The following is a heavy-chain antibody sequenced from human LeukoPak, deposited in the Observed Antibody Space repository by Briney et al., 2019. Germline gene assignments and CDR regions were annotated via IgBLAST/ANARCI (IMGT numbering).Heavy chain of an antibody. Sequence: GGSLRLSSAASGFTFSSYSMNWVRQAPGKGLEWVANINRDGSERYYVDSVKGRFTISRDDAKSSLYLQMNSPRAEDTALYYCARDRGAAAGNWGQGTLVTVSS. J-gene: IGHJ4*02. CDR1: GFTFSSYS. D-gene: IGHD6-13*01. V-gene: IGHV3-7*03. CDR3: ARDRGAAAGN. CDR2: INRDGSER.